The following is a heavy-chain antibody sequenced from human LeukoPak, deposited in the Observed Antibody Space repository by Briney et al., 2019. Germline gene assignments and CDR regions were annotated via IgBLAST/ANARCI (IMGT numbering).Heavy chain of an antibody. D-gene: IGHD3-10*01. Sequence: ASVKVSCKASGYTFTNYCMHWVRQAPGQGLEWMGIINPSGGSTSYAQKFQGRVTMTRDTSTSTVYMELRSLRSDDTAVYYCARVPGKYYYGSGSLTGTFDYWGQGTLVTVSS. J-gene: IGHJ4*02. CDR3: ARVPGKYYYGSGSLTGTFDY. CDR2: INPSGGST. V-gene: IGHV1-46*01. CDR1: GYTFTNYC.